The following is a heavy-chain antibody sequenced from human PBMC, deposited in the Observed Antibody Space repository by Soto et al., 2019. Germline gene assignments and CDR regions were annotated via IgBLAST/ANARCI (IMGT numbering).Heavy chain of an antibody. V-gene: IGHV4-30-2*01. CDR1: GDSINNGGYS. CDR2: IYHSGIT. Sequence: ASETLSLTCAVSGDSINNGGYSRSWIRQPPGKGLEWIGYIYHSGITSYSPSLKSRVTISADRSNNQFSLRLSSVTAADTAVYYCARVAGSSRGYFDYWGQGTLVTVSS. D-gene: IGHD6-6*01. CDR3: ARVAGSSRGYFDY. J-gene: IGHJ4*02.